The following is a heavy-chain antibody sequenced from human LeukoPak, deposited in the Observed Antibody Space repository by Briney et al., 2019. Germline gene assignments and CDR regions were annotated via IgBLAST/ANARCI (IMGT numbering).Heavy chain of an antibody. CDR2: IKQDGSEK. J-gene: IGHJ4*02. D-gene: IGHD3-16*01. CDR1: GFTVSSNY. CDR3: ARDGAPGVWDY. V-gene: IGHV3-7*01. Sequence: PGGSLRLSCAASGFTVSSNYMSWVRQAPGKGLEWVANIKQDGSEKYYVDSVKGRFTISRDNAKNSLYLQMNSLRAEDTAVYYCARDGAPGVWDYWGQGTLVTVSS.